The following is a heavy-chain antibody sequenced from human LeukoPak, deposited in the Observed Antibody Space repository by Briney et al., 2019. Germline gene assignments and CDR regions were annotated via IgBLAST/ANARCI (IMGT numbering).Heavy chain of an antibody. CDR1: GGSISSYY. CDR3: ARELGYCSGGSCYSLYYFDY. V-gene: IGHV4-4*07. Sequence: SETLSLTCTVSGGSISSYYWSWIRQPAGKGLEWIGRIYTSGSTNYNPSLKSRVTMSVDTSKNQFSLKLSSVTAADTAVYYCARELGYCSGGSCYSLYYFDYWGQGTLVTVSS. CDR2: IYTSGST. J-gene: IGHJ4*02. D-gene: IGHD2-15*01.